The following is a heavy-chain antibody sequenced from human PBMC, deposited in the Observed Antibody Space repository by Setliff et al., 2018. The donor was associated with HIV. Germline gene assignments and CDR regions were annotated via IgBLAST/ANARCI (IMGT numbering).Heavy chain of an antibody. CDR3: ARDSGASETIRDAFEI. D-gene: IGHD7-27*01. CDR1: GGSISSLY. V-gene: IGHV4-59*11. Sequence: SETLSLTCTVSGGSISSLYWSWIRQPPGKGLEWIGSIYYSGSTNYNPSLKSRVTISVDTSKNQFSLKLSSVTAADTAVYYCARDSGASETIRDAFEIWGQGTMVTVSS. CDR2: IYYSGST. J-gene: IGHJ3*02.